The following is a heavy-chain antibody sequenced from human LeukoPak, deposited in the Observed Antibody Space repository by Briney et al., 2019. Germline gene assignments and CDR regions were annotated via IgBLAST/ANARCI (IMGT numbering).Heavy chain of an antibody. CDR2: IYWKSCNI. Sequence: GGSLRLSCAASGFTFDDYAMHWVRQGPGKGLEWVSGIYWKSCNIAYADSVKGRFTMSRDNVKNSLYLQMNSLRAEDTALYYCAKGGSYDSSGYYSNPLYYFDSWGQGTLVTVSS. V-gene: IGHV3-9*01. J-gene: IGHJ4*02. CDR3: AKGGSYDSSGYYSNPLYYFDS. CDR1: GFTFDDYA. D-gene: IGHD3-22*01.